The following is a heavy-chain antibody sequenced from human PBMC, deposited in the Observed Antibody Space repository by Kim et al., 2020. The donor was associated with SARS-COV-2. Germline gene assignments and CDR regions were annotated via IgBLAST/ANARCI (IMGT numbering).Heavy chain of an antibody. CDR2: IKTNTGNP. V-gene: IGHV7-4-1*02. J-gene: IGHJ3*02. D-gene: IGHD3-10*01. CDR1: GYTFTSYA. CDR3: AKAQDVLLWFGALNDAFDI. Sequence: ASVKVSCKASGYTFTSYAMNWVRQAPGQGLEWMGWIKTNTGNPTYAQGFTGRFVFSLDTSVSTAYLQISSLKAEDTAVYYCAKAQDVLLWFGALNDAFDIWGQGTMVTVSS.